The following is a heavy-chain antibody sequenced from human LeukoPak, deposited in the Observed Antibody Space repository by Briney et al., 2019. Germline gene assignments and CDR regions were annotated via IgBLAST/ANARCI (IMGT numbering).Heavy chain of an antibody. CDR1: GGSISSGDYY. D-gene: IGHD3-3*01. J-gene: IGHJ5*02. CDR3: ARRSLEWLFNNWFDP. Sequence: SQTLSLTCTVSGGSISSGDYYWSWIRQPPGKGLEWIGYIYYSGSTYYNPSLKSRVTISVDTSKNQFSLKLSSVTAADTAVYYCARRSLEWLFNNWFDPWGQGTLVTVSS. V-gene: IGHV4-30-4*01. CDR2: IYYSGST.